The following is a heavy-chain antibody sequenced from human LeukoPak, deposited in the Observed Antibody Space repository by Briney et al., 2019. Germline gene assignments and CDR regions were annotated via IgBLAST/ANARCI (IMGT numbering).Heavy chain of an antibody. CDR2: ISSSSGYI. Sequence: PGGSLLLSCAASGFTFSSYSMNWVRQAPGKGLEWVSSISSSSGYIYYADSVKGRFTISRDNAKNSLYLQMNSLSAEDTAVYYCARDRGVPYFITGTTTAFFDYWGQGTLVTVSS. D-gene: IGHD1-7*01. V-gene: IGHV3-21*01. CDR3: ARDRGVPYFITGTTTAFFDY. CDR1: GFTFSSYS. J-gene: IGHJ4*02.